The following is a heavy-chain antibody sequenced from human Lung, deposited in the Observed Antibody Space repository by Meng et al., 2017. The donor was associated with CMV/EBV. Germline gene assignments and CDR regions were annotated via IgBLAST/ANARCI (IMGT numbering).Heavy chain of an antibody. CDR1: GYTFTDYF. J-gene: IGHJ4*02. V-gene: IGHV1-46*01. CDR2: LNHNNGGP. CDR3: AREKSPGHFDY. Sequence: AQMVQSGAELLKPGASLRVDCRASGYTFTDYFSHWVRQAPGPGLEWLGTLNHNNGGPNDEQRFQDRVTLTRDTSTSTVYMELSSLGSEATALYYCAREKSPGHFDYLGQGILVTVSS.